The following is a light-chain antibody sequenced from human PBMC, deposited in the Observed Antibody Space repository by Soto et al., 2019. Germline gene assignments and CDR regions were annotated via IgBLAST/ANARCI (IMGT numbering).Light chain of an antibody. CDR1: QSVTTR. CDR2: GAS. Sequence: EIGLNKSEYNVSQSPEGRATPDCRASQSVTTRLAWYQQKPGQPPRLLISGASVRASGVPVRISGSGSGTDFTLTISRLEPEDFALYYCQQYGGSPITFGLGTRLEIK. V-gene: IGKV3-20*01. J-gene: IGKJ5*01. CDR3: QQYGGSPIT.